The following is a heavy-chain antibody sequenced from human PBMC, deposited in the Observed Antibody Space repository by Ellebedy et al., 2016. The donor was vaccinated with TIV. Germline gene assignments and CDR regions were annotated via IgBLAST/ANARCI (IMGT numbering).Heavy chain of an antibody. CDR3: ARGPQYSSGWYEYYFDY. D-gene: IGHD6-19*01. CDR1: GFAFSDYY. V-gene: IGHV3-11*04. J-gene: IGHJ4*02. Sequence: GESLKISCVASGFAFSDYYMSWIRQAPGKGLEWISYISSSGSTIYYADSVRGRFTISRDNAKNSLFLQMNSLRAEDTAVYYCARGPQYSSGWYEYYFDYWGQGTLVTVSS. CDR2: ISSSGSTI.